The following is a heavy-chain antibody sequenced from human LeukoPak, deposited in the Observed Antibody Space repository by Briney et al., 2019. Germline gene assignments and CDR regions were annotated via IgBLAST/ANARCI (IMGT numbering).Heavy chain of an antibody. V-gene: IGHV3-74*03. J-gene: IGHJ4*02. CDR3: ARLGYSSSSDY. D-gene: IGHD6-13*01. Sequence: GGSLRLSCAASGFTFSTYWMHWVRQAPGKGLLWVSRINGDGTSTKYADSVKGRFTISRDNAKNSLYLQMNSLTAEDTAVYYCARLGYSSSSDYWGQGTLVTVSS. CDR1: GFTFSTYW. CDR2: INGDGTST.